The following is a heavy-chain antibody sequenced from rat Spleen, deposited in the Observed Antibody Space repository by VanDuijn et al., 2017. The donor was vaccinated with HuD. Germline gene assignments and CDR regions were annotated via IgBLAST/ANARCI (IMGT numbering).Heavy chain of an antibody. Sequence: EVQLVESGGGLVQPGRSLKLSCAASGFTFSDYNMAWVRQAPGKGLEWVASITNTGGSTYYPDSVKGRFTVSRDNAKSTLYLQMGSLRSEDTATYYCTRHKYSSYGWFAYWGQGTLVTVSS. CDR1: GFTFSDYN. J-gene: IGHJ3*01. V-gene: IGHV5-7*01. CDR2: ITNTGGST. CDR3: TRHKYSSYGWFAY. D-gene: IGHD1-2*01.